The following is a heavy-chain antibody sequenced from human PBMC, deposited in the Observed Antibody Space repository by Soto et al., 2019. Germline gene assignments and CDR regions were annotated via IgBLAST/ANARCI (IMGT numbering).Heavy chain of an antibody. CDR2: IKDGGDET. Sequence: GAQRLSCAASGFRLCSYWMYWFRQTTGKGLVWVARIKDGGDETSYAESVKGRFTISRDNAKNTLHLQMSSLRSEDTAVYYCVRFSGLDVWGQGTTVTVSS. V-gene: IGHV3-74*01. CDR1: GFRLCSYW. J-gene: IGHJ6*02. CDR3: VRFSGLDV.